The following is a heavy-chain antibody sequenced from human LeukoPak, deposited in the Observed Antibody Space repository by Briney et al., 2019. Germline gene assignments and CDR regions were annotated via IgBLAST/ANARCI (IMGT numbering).Heavy chain of an antibody. D-gene: IGHD3-10*01. CDR1: GFTFSSYA. CDR3: AKDKSYYYDSGSYGLDY. CDR2: ISGSGGST. V-gene: IGHV3-23*01. J-gene: IGHJ4*02. Sequence: GVSLRLSCAASGFTFSSYAMSWVRQAPGKGLEGVSAISGSGGSTYYADSVKGRFTISRDNSKNTLYLQMNSLRAEDTAVYYCAKDKSYYYDSGSYGLDYWGQGTLVTVSS.